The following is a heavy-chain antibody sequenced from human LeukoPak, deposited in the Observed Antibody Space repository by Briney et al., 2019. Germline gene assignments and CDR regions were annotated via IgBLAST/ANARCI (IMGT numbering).Heavy chain of an antibody. V-gene: IGHV4-59*01. J-gene: IGHJ5*02. CDR1: GGSISSYY. D-gene: IGHD3-10*01. Sequence: SETLSLTCTVSGGSISSYYWSWIRQPPGKGLEWIGYIYYSGSTNYNPSLKSRVTISVDTSKNQFSLKLTAVTAADTAVYFCARGGYYGSGNDFRFDPWGQGTLVTVSS. CDR2: IYYSGST. CDR3: ARGGYYGSGNDFRFDP.